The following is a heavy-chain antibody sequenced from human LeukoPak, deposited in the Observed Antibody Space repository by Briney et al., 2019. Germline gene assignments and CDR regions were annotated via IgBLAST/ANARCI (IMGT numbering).Heavy chain of an antibody. CDR3: AKDFEFKWQQPSDH. V-gene: IGHV3-23*01. J-gene: IGHJ4*02. CDR2: ISGTGGNT. Sequence: PGGSLRLSCAVSGFSFSNYAMSWVRQFPGKGLEWASGISGTGGNTYYADSVKGRFTISRDNSKNMLYLQMNTLTAEDTAIYFCAKDFEFKWQQPSDHWGQGTPVTVSS. CDR1: GFSFSNYA. D-gene: IGHD1/OR15-1a*01.